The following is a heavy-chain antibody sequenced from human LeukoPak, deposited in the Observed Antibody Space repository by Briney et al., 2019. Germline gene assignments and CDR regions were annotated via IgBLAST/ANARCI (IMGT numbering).Heavy chain of an antibody. V-gene: IGHV3-23*01. Sequence: SGGSLRLSCAASGFTFSNYAMSWVRQAPGKGLEWASATVGNGSSTYYADSVKGRFTISRDNSKNTLYLQMNSLRAEDTALYYCARNEYETLDYWGQGTLVTVSS. CDR3: ARNEYETLDY. CDR1: GFTFSNYA. CDR2: TVGNGSST. D-gene: IGHD2/OR15-2a*01. J-gene: IGHJ4*02.